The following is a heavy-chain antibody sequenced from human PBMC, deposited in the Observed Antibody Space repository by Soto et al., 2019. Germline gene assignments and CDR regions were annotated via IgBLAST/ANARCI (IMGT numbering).Heavy chain of an antibody. V-gene: IGHV4-30-4*01. D-gene: IGHD5-18*01. CDR2: IYYSGST. J-gene: IGHJ4*02. Sequence: ASETLSLTCTVSGGSISSGDYYWSWIRQPPGKGLEWIGYIYYSGSTYYNPSLKSRVTISVDTSKNQFSLKLSSVTAADTAVYYCARDRGYSYATVDYWGQGTLVTVSS. CDR1: GGSISSGDYY. CDR3: ARDRGYSYATVDY.